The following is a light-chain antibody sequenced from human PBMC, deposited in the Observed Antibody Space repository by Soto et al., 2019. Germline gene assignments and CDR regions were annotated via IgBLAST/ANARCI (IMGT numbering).Light chain of an antibody. CDR1: QSVSSY. CDR2: DAS. J-gene: IGKJ3*01. V-gene: IGKV3-11*01. Sequence: EIVLTQSPATLSLSPGERATLSCRASQSVSSYLAWYQQKPGQAPRLLIYDASNRATGIPARFSGSGSGTDFTSTSSSLEPEDFAVYYCQQRSNWPLTFGPGTKVDIK. CDR3: QQRSNWPLT.